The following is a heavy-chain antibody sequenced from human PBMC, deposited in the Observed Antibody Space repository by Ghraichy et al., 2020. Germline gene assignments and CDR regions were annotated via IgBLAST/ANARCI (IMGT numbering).Heavy chain of an antibody. D-gene: IGHD6-13*01. CDR3: ARDPSSAGSSNNWFDP. CDR2: IYHSGST. J-gene: IGHJ5*02. CDR1: GGSISSYY. V-gene: IGHV4-59*01. Sequence: SETLSLTCTVSGGSISSYYWSWIRQPPGKGLEWIAYIYHSGSTKYNPSLKSRVTISVDTSKNQLSLKLSSVTAADTAVYYCARDPSSAGSSNNWFDPWGQGTLVTVSS.